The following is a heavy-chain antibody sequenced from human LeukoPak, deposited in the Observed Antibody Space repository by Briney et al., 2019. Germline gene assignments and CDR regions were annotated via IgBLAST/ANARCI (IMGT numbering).Heavy chain of an antibody. Sequence: ASVKVSCKASGYTFTSYGISWVRQAPGQGLEWMGWISAYNGNTNYAQKLQGRVTMTTDTSTSTAYMELRSLRSDDTAVYYCARDQNYYDSSGYYSLDHWGQGTLVTVSS. CDR2: ISAYNGNT. J-gene: IGHJ4*02. CDR3: ARDQNYYDSSGYYSLDH. D-gene: IGHD3-22*01. V-gene: IGHV1-18*01. CDR1: GYTFTSYG.